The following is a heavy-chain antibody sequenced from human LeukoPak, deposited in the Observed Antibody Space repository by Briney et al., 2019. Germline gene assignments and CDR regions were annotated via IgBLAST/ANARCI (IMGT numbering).Heavy chain of an antibody. CDR3: ARDNSRRYCSSTSCYATYNWFDP. Sequence: SETLSLTCAVYGGSFSGYYWSWIRQPPGKGLEWIGEINHSGSTNYNPSLKSRVTISVDTSKNQFSLKLSSVTAADTAVYYCARDNSRRYCSSTSCYATYNWFDPWGQGTLVTVSS. CDR2: INHSGST. CDR1: GGSFSGYY. J-gene: IGHJ5*02. D-gene: IGHD2-2*01. V-gene: IGHV4-34*01.